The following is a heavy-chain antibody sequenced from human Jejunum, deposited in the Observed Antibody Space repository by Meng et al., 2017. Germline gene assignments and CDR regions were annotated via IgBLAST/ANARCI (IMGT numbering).Heavy chain of an antibody. V-gene: IGHV4-61*01. Sequence: LQESRPGLGRPSETLSRPWPSSGGSVSGRSFYWTWIRQPPGKGLEWIGYVFDSGSTKYNPSLSSRVTISADTSKNQFSLELSSVTAADTAVYYCATDVYGDGLAYLDYWGQGSLVTVSS. CDR2: VFDSGST. J-gene: IGHJ4*02. D-gene: IGHD4-17*01. CDR3: ATDVYGDGLAYLDY. CDR1: GGSVSGRSFY.